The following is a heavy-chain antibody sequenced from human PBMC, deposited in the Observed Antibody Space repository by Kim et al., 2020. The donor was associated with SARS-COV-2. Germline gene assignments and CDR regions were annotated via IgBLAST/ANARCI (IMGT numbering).Heavy chain of an antibody. CDR3: ARGGDRYYDYVWGSYRQPNWFDP. Sequence: SETLSLTCAVYGGSFSGYYWSWIRQPPGKGLEWIGEINHSGSTNYNPSLKSRVTISVDTSKNQFSLKLSSVTAADTAVYYCARGGDRYYDYVWGSYRQPNWFDPWGQGTLVTVSS. J-gene: IGHJ5*02. V-gene: IGHV4-34*01. D-gene: IGHD3-16*02. CDR1: GGSFSGYY. CDR2: INHSGST.